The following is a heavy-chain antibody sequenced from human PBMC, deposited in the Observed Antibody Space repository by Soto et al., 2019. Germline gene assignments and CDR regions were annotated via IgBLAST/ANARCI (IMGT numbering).Heavy chain of an antibody. Sequence: PGESLKISCKGSGYSFTSYWIGWVRQMPGKGLEWMGIIYPGDSDTRYSPSFQGQVTISADKSISTAYLQWSSLKASDTAMYYCARFGGVVPAAMDWFDPWGQGTLVTVSS. D-gene: IGHD2-2*01. V-gene: IGHV5-51*01. CDR3: ARFGGVVPAAMDWFDP. CDR1: GYSFTSYW. CDR2: IYPGDSDT. J-gene: IGHJ5*02.